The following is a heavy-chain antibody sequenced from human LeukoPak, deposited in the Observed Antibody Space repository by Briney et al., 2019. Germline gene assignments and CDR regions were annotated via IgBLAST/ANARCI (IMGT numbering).Heavy chain of an antibody. CDR1: GYTXTGYY. V-gene: IGHV1-2*02. D-gene: IGHD5-18*01. Sequence: ASVKVSCKASGYTXTGYYLHWVRQAPGQGLEWMGWTNPTSGGTKSAQKLQGRVTMTRDTSISTGYMELSRLRSDDTAVYYCAGGASDGGYTYGNYAGYWGQGTLVTVSS. CDR3: AGGASDGGYTYGNYAGY. CDR2: TNPTSGGT. J-gene: IGHJ4*02.